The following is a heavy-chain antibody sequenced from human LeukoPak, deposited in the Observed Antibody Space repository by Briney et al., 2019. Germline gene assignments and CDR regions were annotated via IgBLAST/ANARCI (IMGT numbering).Heavy chain of an antibody. V-gene: IGHV1-18*01. CDR1: GYTFTSYG. J-gene: IGHJ4*02. CDR2: ISAYNGNT. CDR3: ARAARYYYDSSGYHY. D-gene: IGHD3-22*01. Sequence: ASVKVSCNASGYTFTSYGISWVRQAPGQGLEWMGWISAYNGNTNYAQKLQGRVTMTTDTSTSTAYMELRSLRSDDTAVYYCARAARYYYDSSGYHYWGQGTLVTVSS.